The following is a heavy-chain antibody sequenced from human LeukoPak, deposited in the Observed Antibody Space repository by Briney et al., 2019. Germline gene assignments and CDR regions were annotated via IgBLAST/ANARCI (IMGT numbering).Heavy chain of an antibody. V-gene: IGHV3-30*04. J-gene: IGHJ4*02. CDR2: ISYDGSQT. D-gene: IGHD6-19*01. CDR1: GFIFSSNA. CDR3: ARSYRSGWYYFDY. Sequence: GGSLRLSCAASGFIFSSNAVHWVRQAPGKGLEWVAVISYDGSQTYYANSVKGRFTISRDNSKNTVHLQMNSLRAEDTAVYYCARSYRSGWYYFDYWGQGTLVTVSS.